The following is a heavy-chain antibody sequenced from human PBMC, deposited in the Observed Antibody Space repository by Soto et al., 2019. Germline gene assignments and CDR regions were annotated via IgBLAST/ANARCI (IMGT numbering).Heavy chain of an antibody. CDR1: GFPFSTTG. J-gene: IGHJ5*02. V-gene: IGHV3-30*18. CDR2: ISHDGGAK. D-gene: IGHD6-19*01. CDR3: AKDLYSSGWYNYFDP. Sequence: QVQLVESGGGVVQPGRSLRLSCAASGFPFSTTGMHWVRQAPGKGLEWVAMISHDGGAKYYADSVKGRFTISRVDSKNTLYLQMNSLRPEDTAVYYCAKDLYSSGWYNYFDPWGQGTLVTVSS.